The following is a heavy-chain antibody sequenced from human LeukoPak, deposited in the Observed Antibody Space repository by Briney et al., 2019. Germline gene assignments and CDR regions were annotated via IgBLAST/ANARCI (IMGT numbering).Heavy chain of an antibody. J-gene: IGHJ4*02. Sequence: PSQTLSLTCTVSGGSISSGDYYWSWIRQPPGKGLEWIGYIYYSGSTYYNPSLKSRVTISVDTSKNQFSLELSSVTAADTAVYYCARQNCSGGSCLVGYWGQGTLVTVSS. V-gene: IGHV4-30-4*01. CDR1: GGSISSGDYY. CDR2: IYYSGST. D-gene: IGHD2-15*01. CDR3: ARQNCSGGSCLVGY.